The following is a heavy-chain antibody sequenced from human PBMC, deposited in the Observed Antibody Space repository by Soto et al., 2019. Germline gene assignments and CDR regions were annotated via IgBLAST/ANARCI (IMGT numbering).Heavy chain of an antibody. CDR2: IIPIFGTA. V-gene: IGHV1-69*13. J-gene: IGHJ6*02. Sequence: ASVKVSCKASGGTFSSYAISWVRQAPGQGLEWMGGIIPIFGTANYAQKFQGRVTITADESTSTAYMELSSLRSEDTAVYYCARVASSGYRYYYYGMDVWGQGTTVTVSS. CDR3: ARVASSGYRYYYYGMDV. CDR1: GGTFSSYA. D-gene: IGHD3-22*01.